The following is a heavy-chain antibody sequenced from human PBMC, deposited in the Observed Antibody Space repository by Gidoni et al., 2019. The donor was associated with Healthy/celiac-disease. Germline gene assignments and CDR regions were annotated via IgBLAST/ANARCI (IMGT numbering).Heavy chain of an antibody. CDR3: ARANSSGWYDGVGDYYYGMDV. V-gene: IGHV1-2*04. J-gene: IGHJ6*02. D-gene: IGHD6-19*01. CDR1: GYTFTGYY. CDR2: INPNSGGT. Sequence: QVQLVQSGAEVKKPGASVKVSCKASGYTFTGYYMHWVRQAPGQGLEWMGWINPNSGGTNYAQKFQGWVTMTRDTSISTAYMELSRLRSDDTAVYYCARANSSGWYDGVGDYYYGMDVWGQGTTVTVSS.